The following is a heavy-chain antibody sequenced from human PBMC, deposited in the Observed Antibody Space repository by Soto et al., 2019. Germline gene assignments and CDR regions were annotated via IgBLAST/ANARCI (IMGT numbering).Heavy chain of an antibody. CDR1: GDSISSDANF. Sequence: TLSLTCTVSGDSISSDANFWSWIRQLPGRGLEWIGYISYTGRTYYTPSLNSRLTISLDTSKNLFSLRLSAVTAADTAVYFCARGSFSSSSSWFDPWGQGTLVTVSS. CDR2: ISYTGRT. D-gene: IGHD6-6*01. J-gene: IGHJ5*02. CDR3: ARGSFSSSSSWFDP. V-gene: IGHV4-31*03.